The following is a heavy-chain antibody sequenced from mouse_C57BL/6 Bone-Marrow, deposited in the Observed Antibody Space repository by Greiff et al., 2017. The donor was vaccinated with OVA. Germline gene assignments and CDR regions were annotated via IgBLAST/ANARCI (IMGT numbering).Heavy chain of an antibody. CDR3: ARDYYDCYWYFDV. V-gene: IGHV1-64*01. CDR1: GYTFTSYW. D-gene: IGHD2-4*01. J-gene: IGHJ1*03. CDR2: IHPNSGST. Sequence: QVQLQQPGAELVKPGASVKLSCKASGYTFTSYWMHWVKQRPGQGLEWIGMIHPNSGSTNYNEKFKSKATLTVDKSYSTAYMQLSSLTSEDSAVYYCARDYYDCYWYFDVWGTGTTVTVSS.